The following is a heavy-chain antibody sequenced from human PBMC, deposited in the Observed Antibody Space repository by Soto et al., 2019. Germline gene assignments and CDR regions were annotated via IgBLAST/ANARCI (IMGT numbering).Heavy chain of an antibody. V-gene: IGHV4-34*01. CDR1: GGSFSVYY. CDR3: ARGIGYCSSINCYSSRRLRFDS. CDR2: VNHSGTT. D-gene: IGHD2-2*01. J-gene: IGHJ4*02. Sequence: SDTLYVTCAVYGGSFSVYYWTWIRQSPEKGLEWIGEVNHSGTTYYNPSLKTRVTISVHTPKNQFSLKMSSVTAADTAVYYCARGIGYCSSINCYSSRRLRFDSWGQGTLVTVSS.